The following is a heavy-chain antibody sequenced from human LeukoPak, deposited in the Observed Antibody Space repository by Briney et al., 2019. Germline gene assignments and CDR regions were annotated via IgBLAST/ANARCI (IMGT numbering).Heavy chain of an antibody. CDR3: AKNDYGDYVRWFDP. D-gene: IGHD4-17*01. V-gene: IGHV3-30-3*01. J-gene: IGHJ5*02. CDR1: GFTFNNYA. Sequence: GGSLRLSCAASGFTFNNYAMHWVRQAPGKGLEWVAVISYDGSNKYNADSVKGRFTISRDNSKNMLYLQMSSLRAEDTAVYYCAKNDYGDYVRWFDPWGQGTLVTVSS. CDR2: ISYDGSNK.